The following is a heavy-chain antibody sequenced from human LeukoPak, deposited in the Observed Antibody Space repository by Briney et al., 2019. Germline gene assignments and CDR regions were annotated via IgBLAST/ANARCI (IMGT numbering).Heavy chain of an antibody. J-gene: IGHJ4*02. D-gene: IGHD2/OR15-2a*01. Sequence: RASVKVSCKASGYPFTSYGLTWVRQTPGQGLQWMGWIAAHNGATNYAQIFQGRISMTTDTSTNTGYMELRSLTSDDTAVYYCAREDSNSENFWGQGTLVTVSS. CDR3: AREDSNSENF. CDR2: IAAHNGAT. V-gene: IGHV1-18*01. CDR1: GYPFTSYG.